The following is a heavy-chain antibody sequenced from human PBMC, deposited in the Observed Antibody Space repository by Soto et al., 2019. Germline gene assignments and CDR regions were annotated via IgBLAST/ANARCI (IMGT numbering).Heavy chain of an antibody. CDR1: GFTFSSYW. CDR2: MNQDGSEI. J-gene: IGHJ4*02. Sequence: EVQLVESGGDLVQPGGSLRLSCAASGFTFSSYWMNWVRQAPGKGLEWMANMNQDGSEIHYVDSVEGRFTISRDNTKNSLHLQMNSLRVDDTAVYYCARGDSSGYDHYFNTWGQGTLVTVSA. D-gene: IGHD3-22*01. V-gene: IGHV3-7*05. CDR3: ARGDSSGYDHYFNT.